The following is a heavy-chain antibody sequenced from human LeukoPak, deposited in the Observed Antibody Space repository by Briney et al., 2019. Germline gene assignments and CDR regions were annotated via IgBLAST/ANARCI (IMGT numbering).Heavy chain of an antibody. Sequence: SVKVSCKASGYTFTSYGTSWVRQAPGQGLEWMGGIIPIFGTANYAQKFQGRVTITADESTSTAYMELSSLRSEDTAVYYCASREYSGYGYYYYGMDVWGQGTTVTVSS. CDR1: GYTFTSYG. V-gene: IGHV1-69*13. CDR2: IIPIFGTA. J-gene: IGHJ6*02. D-gene: IGHD5-12*01. CDR3: ASREYSGYGYYYYGMDV.